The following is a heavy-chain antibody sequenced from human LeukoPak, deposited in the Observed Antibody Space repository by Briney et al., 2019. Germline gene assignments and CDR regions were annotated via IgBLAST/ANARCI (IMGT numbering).Heavy chain of an antibody. D-gene: IGHD6-19*01. CDR3: AEDLPRPQWLGYFDY. J-gene: IGHJ4*02. CDR2: ISGSGGST. CDR1: GFTFSSYA. V-gene: IGHV3-23*01. Sequence: GGPLRLSCAASGFTFSSYAMSWARQAPGKGLEWVSAISGSGGSTYYADSVKARFTISRDNSKNTLYLQMNSLRAEDTAVYYCAEDLPRPQWLGYFDYWGQGTLVTVSS.